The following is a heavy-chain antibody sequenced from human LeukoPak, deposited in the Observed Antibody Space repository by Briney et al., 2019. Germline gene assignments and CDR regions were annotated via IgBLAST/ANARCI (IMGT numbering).Heavy chain of an antibody. D-gene: IGHD3-22*01. CDR2: ISSSSSYI. Sequence: GGPLRLSCAASGFTFSSYSMNWVRQAPGKGLEWVSSISSSSSYIYYADSVKGRFTISRDNAKNSLYLQMNSLRAEDTAVYYCARGGLYYYDSSGYYLIDYWGQGTLVTVSS. CDR1: GFTFSSYS. J-gene: IGHJ4*02. V-gene: IGHV3-21*01. CDR3: ARGGLYYYDSSGYYLIDY.